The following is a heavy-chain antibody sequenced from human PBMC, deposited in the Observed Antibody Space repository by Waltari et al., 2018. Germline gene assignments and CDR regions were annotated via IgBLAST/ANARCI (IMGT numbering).Heavy chain of an antibody. CDR3: ARHLRIQLPDFDY. CDR1: GYSISSGYY. CDR2: IYHSGST. V-gene: IGHV4-38-2*01. D-gene: IGHD5-18*01. Sequence: QVQLQESGPGLVKPSETLSLTCAVSGYSISSGYYWGWIRLPPGKGLEWIGSIYHSGSTDHNPSRKSRVTIAVDTSKNQFSLKLSCVTAADTAVYYCARHLRIQLPDFDYWGQGTLVTVSS. J-gene: IGHJ4*02.